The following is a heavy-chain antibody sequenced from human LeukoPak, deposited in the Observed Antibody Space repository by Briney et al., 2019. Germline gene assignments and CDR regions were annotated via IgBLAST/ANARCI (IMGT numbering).Heavy chain of an antibody. CDR2: IYYSGST. J-gene: IGHJ4*02. D-gene: IGHD1-26*01. CDR1: GYSISSGYY. V-gene: IGHV4-38-2*02. Sequence: SETLSLTCTVSGYSISSGYYWGWIRQPPGKGLEWIGSIYYSGSTYYNPSLKSRVTISVDTSKNQFSLKLSSVTAADTAVYYCVRQSGSYYGNFDYWGQGTLVTVSS. CDR3: VRQSGSYYGNFDY.